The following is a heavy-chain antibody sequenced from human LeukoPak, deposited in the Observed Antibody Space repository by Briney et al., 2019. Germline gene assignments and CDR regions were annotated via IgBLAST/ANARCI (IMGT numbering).Heavy chain of an antibody. J-gene: IGHJ1*01. D-gene: IGHD2-2*02. CDR2: IYYSGST. CDR1: GGSISSGDYY. Sequence: SETLSLTCTVSGGSISSGDYYWSWIRQPPGKGLEWIGYIYYSGSTYYNPSLESRVTISVDTSKNQFSLKLSSVTAADTAVYYCARVTGVVPAAIPSRYFQHWGQGTLVTVSS. CDR3: ARVTGVVPAAIPSRYFQH. V-gene: IGHV4-30-4*08.